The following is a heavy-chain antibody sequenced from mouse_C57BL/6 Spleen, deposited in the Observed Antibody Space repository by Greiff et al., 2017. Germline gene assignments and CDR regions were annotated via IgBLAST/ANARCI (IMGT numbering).Heavy chain of an antibody. CDR1: GFNIKNTY. V-gene: IGHV14-3*01. CDR3: ARSHYYGSSQYALDY. Sequence: EVQLQQSVPELVRPGASVKLSCTASGFNIKNTYMHWVKQRPEQGLEWIGRIDPANGNTKYAPKFQGKATITADPSSNTAYLQLSSLTSEDTAIYYCARSHYYGSSQYALDYWGQGTSVTVSS. J-gene: IGHJ4*01. CDR2: IDPANGNT. D-gene: IGHD1-1*01.